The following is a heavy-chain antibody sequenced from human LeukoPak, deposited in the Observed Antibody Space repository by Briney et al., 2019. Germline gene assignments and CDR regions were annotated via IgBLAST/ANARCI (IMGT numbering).Heavy chain of an antibody. CDR3: AGLVGRYSSGLYYYYFDY. CDR2: MYLSGTT. D-gene: IGHD3-22*01. V-gene: IGHV4-4*02. CDR1: GDSINSLDL. Sequence: SETLSLTCTVSGDSINSLDLWSWVRQPSGKGLEWIGEMYLSGTTHSNPSVKSRVTISIDKSKNQFFLNLSSVTAADTAVYYCAGLVGRYSSGLYYYYFDYWGQGTLVTVSS. J-gene: IGHJ4*02.